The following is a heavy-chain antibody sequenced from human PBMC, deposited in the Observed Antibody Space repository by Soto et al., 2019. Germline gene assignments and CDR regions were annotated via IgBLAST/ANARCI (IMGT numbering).Heavy chain of an antibody. J-gene: IGHJ6*02. CDR2: INPDSGGT. CDR1: GYTFTRSG. CDR3: AREALLWFGELPKSNGMDV. V-gene: IGHV1-2*04. Sequence: GASVKVSCKASGYTFTRSGLSWVRQAPGQGLEWLGWINPDSGGTNYAQKFQGWVTMTRDTSISTAYMELSRLRSDDTAGYYCAREALLWFGELPKSNGMDVWG. D-gene: IGHD3-10*01.